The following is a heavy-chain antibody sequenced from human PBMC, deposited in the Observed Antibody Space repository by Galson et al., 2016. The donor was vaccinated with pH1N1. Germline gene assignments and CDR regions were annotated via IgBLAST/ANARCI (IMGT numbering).Heavy chain of an antibody. CDR1: GFTFSIYW. CDR2: INQDGSKM. Sequence: SLRLSCAASGFTFSIYWMTWVRQAPGKGLEWVANINQDGSKMYYVDSVKGRFTISRDNAKNSLYLQMDSLGAEDTAVYYCARAIAAAEGYWGQGTLVTVSS. V-gene: IGHV3-7*03. CDR3: ARAIAAAEGY. J-gene: IGHJ4*02. D-gene: IGHD6-13*01.